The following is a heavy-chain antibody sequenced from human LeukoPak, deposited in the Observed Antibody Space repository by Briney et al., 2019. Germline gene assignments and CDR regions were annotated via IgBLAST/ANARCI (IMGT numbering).Heavy chain of an antibody. CDR3: ARAYCSSTSCYSRFDP. CDR1: GYTFTGYY. V-gene: IGHV1-2*02. CDR2: VNPNSGGT. J-gene: IGHJ5*02. Sequence: ASAKVSCKASGYTFTGYYMHWVRQAPGQGLEWMGWVNPNSGGTNYAQKFQGRVTMTRDTSTSTVYMELSSLRSEDTAVYYCARAYCSSTSCYSRFDPWGQGTLVTVSS. D-gene: IGHD2-2*01.